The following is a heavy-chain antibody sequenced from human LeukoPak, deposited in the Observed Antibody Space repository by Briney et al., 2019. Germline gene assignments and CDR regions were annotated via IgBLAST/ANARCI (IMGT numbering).Heavy chain of an antibody. CDR2: MYSGGDT. V-gene: IGHV3-53*01. D-gene: IGHD6-13*01. CDR3: ARDAPQVPAAGVLAS. J-gene: IGHJ5*02. CDR1: GFTVSDNY. Sequence: GGSLGLSCAASGFTVSDNYISWVRHAPGKGLEWVSVMYSGGDTYYADSVKGRFTFSRDISKNTLYLQMNGLRTEDTAMYYCARDAPQVPAAGVLASWGQGTLVTVSS.